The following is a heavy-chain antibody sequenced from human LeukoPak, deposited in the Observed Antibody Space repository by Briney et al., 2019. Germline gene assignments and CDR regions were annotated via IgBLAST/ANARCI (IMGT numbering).Heavy chain of an antibody. Sequence: SVKVSCKASGGTFSSYAIGWVRQAPGQGLEWMGRIIPIFGTANYAQKFQGRVTITTDESTSTAYMELSSLRSEDTAVYYCARDYWNDGGVAGDFDYWGQGTLVTVSS. CDR3: ARDYWNDGGVAGDFDY. CDR2: IIPIFGTA. V-gene: IGHV1-69*05. D-gene: IGHD1-1*01. CDR1: GGTFSSYA. J-gene: IGHJ4*02.